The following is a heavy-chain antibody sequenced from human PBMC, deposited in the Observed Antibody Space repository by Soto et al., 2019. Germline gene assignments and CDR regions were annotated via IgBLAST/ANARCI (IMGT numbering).Heavy chain of an antibody. CDR2: ISYDGSNK. V-gene: IGHV3-30-3*01. D-gene: IGHD4-17*01. CDR3: ARARSDYGDNDAFDI. Sequence: QVQLVESGGGVVQPGRSLRLSCAASGFTFSSYAMHWVRQAPGKGLEWVAVISYDGSNKYYADSVKGRFIISRDNSKNTLYLQMNSLRAEDTAVYYCARARSDYGDNDAFDIWGQGTMVTVSS. J-gene: IGHJ3*02. CDR1: GFTFSSYA.